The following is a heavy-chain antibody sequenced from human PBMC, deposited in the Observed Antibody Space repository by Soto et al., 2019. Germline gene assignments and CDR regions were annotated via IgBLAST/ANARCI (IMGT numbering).Heavy chain of an antibody. Sequence: SETLSLTCTVSGGSVSNSNYYWGWIRQSPGKGLEWIGSVYYRGRSYSKSSVKSRVTISVDTSKNQFSLNLNSVTAADTAVYYCAFFTKYEILWLDYWGQGTLVTVSS. CDR3: AFFTKYEILWLDY. V-gene: IGHV4-39*01. CDR2: VYYRGRS. CDR1: GGSVSNSNYY. J-gene: IGHJ4*02. D-gene: IGHD3-10*01.